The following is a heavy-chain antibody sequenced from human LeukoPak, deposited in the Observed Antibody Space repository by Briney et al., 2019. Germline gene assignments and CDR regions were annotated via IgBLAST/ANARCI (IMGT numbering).Heavy chain of an antibody. CDR1: GFTFDDYA. Sequence: PGRSLRLSCAASGFTFDDYAMHWVRQAPGKGLEWVSGISWNSGSIGYADSVKGRFTISRDNAKNSLYLQMNSLRAEDTALYYCAKGKGAGSGSSGAAFDIWGQGTMVTVSS. CDR3: AKGKGAGSGSSGAAFDI. J-gene: IGHJ3*02. V-gene: IGHV3-9*01. CDR2: ISWNSGSI. D-gene: IGHD3-10*01.